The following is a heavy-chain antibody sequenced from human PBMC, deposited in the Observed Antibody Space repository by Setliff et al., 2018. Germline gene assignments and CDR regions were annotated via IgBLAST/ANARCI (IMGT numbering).Heavy chain of an antibody. J-gene: IGHJ6*03. CDR3: ATNPRKGRSGGYYYDDPYYYYMDV. CDR1: GFTFSSYS. D-gene: IGHD3-22*01. Sequence: PGGSLRLSCEASGFTFSSYSMNWVRQAPGKGLEWVAHISYSSGSISYADSVKGRFTVSRDNSKDMLYLHMNSLRAEDTAMYYCATNPRKGRSGGYYYDDPYYYYMDVWGKGTTVTVSS. CDR2: ISYSSGSI. V-gene: IGHV3-48*01.